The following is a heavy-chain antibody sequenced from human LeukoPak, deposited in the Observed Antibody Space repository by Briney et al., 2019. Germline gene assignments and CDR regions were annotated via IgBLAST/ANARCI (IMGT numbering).Heavy chain of an antibody. CDR1: GFTFSSYW. CDR2: IKQDGSEK. J-gene: IGHJ6*03. CDR3: ARAHPDYYYYYMDV. V-gene: IGHV3-7*04. Sequence: GGSLRLSCAASGFTFSSYWMSWVRQAPGKGLEWVANIKQDGSEKYYVGSVKGRFTISRDNAKNSLYLQMNSLRAEDTAVYYCARAHPDYYYYYMDVWGKGTTVTVSS.